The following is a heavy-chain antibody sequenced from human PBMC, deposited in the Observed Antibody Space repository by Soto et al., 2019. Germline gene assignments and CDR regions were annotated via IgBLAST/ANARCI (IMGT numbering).Heavy chain of an antibody. CDR3: ARVPLDMIVVVMFFDY. D-gene: IGHD3-22*01. J-gene: IGHJ4*02. CDR1: GFTFSSYS. CDR2: ISSSSSYI. V-gene: IGHV3-21*01. Sequence: PGGSLRLSCAASGFTFSSYSMNWVRQAPGKGLEWVSSISSSSSYIYYADSVKGRFTISRDNAKNSLYLQMNSLRAEDTAVYYCARVPLDMIVVVMFFDYWGQGTLVTVSS.